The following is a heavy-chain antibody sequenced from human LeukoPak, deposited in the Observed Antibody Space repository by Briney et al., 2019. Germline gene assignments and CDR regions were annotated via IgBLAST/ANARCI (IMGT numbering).Heavy chain of an antibody. J-gene: IGHJ4*02. CDR3: ARDMLTTVTTGH. CDR2: INPNSGGT. D-gene: IGHD4-17*01. Sequence: SSVTVSCKASGYTFTGYYMHWVRQAPGQGLEWMGWINPNSGGTNYAQKFQGRVTMTRDTSISTASMEPSRLRSDDTAVYYCARDMLTTVTTGHWGQGTLVTVYS. CDR1: GYTFTGYY. V-gene: IGHV1-2*02.